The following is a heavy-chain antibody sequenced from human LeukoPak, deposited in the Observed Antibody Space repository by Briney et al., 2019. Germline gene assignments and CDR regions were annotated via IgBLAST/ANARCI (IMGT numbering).Heavy chain of an antibody. J-gene: IGHJ4*02. CDR1: GFTLSTNA. CDR3: AKDPQD. Sequence: GGSLRLSCLTSGFTLSTNAMSWVRQAPGKGLEWISGISGSGASTYYADSVKGRFTISRDDSRNTLYLQMNSLRGDDTAVYYCAKDPQDWGQGTLVTVSS. CDR2: ISGSGAST. V-gene: IGHV3-23*01.